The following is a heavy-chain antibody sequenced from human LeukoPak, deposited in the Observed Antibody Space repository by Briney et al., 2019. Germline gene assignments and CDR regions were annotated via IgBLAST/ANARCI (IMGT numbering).Heavy chain of an antibody. CDR1: GFTFSSYG. D-gene: IGHD6-19*01. J-gene: IGHJ4*02. CDR2: IWYDGSNK. V-gene: IGHV3-33*06. Sequence: PGRSLRLSCAASGFTFSSYGMHWVRQAPGKGLEWVAVIWYDGSNKYYADSVKGRFTISRDNSKNTLYLQMNSLRAEDTAVYYCAKDAVAGSRIFDYWGQGTLVTVSS. CDR3: AKDAVAGSRIFDY.